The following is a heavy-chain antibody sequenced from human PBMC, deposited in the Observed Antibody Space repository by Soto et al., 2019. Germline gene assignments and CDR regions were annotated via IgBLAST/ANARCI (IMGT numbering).Heavy chain of an antibody. Sequence: ASVKVSCKASGYTFTSYAMHWVRQAPGQRLEWMGWINAGNGNTKYSQKFQGRVTITRDTSASTAYMELSSLRSEDTAVYYCARSGGWCVWFDQWGQGTRVAVSS. CDR3: ARSGGWCVWFDQ. J-gene: IGHJ5*02. D-gene: IGHD6-19*01. CDR1: GYTFTSYA. CDR2: INAGNGNT. V-gene: IGHV1-3*01.